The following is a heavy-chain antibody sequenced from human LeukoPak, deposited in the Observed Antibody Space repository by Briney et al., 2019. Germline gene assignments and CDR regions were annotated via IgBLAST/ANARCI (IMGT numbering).Heavy chain of an antibody. CDR2: FYYSGST. CDR1: GGSISRYY. D-gene: IGHD4-23*01. V-gene: IGHV4-59*08. Sequence: SETLSLTCTDSGGSISRYYWSWIWHPPGKGLEWIGYFYYSGSTNYSPSPMSRVTISLDTSKDQFYLKLGSETAADTAVYFCAMFYGGDVYFDYWGQGTLVTVSS. CDR3: AMFYGGDVYFDY. J-gene: IGHJ4*02.